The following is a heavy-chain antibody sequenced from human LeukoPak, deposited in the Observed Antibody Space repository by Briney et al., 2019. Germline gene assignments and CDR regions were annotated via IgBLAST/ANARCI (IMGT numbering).Heavy chain of an antibody. D-gene: IGHD3-10*01. Sequence: SETLSLTCTVSGGSISSYYWSWIRQPPGKGLEWIGYIYYSGSTNYNPSLRSRVTISVDTSKNQFSLKLSSVTAADTAVYYCARVIDAFDIWGQGTMVTVSS. CDR3: ARVIDAFDI. CDR1: GGSISSYY. J-gene: IGHJ3*02. V-gene: IGHV4-59*01. CDR2: IYYSGST.